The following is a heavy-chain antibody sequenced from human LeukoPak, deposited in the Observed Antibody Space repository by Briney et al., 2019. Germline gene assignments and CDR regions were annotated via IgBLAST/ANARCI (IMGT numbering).Heavy chain of an antibody. CDR3: AREIRPYYDFWSGYYTANYYYYGMDV. D-gene: IGHD3-3*01. J-gene: IGHJ6*02. V-gene: IGHV1-24*01. CDR2: FDPEDGET. Sequence: ASVKVSCKVSGYTLTELSMHWVRQAPGKGLEWMGGFDPEDGETIYAQKFQGRVTMTRDTSTSTVYMELSSLRSEDTAVYYCAREIRPYYDFWSGYYTANYYYYGMDVWSQGTTVTVSS. CDR1: GYTLTELS.